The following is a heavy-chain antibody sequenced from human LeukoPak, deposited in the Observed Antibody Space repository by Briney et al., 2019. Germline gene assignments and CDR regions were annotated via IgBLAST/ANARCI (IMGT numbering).Heavy chain of an antibody. CDR3: VKQFVDV. D-gene: IGHD5-24*01. CDR2: ISESGDDT. J-gene: IGHJ5*02. Sequence: GGSLRLSCAASGLTFSNFAMSWVRQAPGKGLEWVSSISESGDDTAYADSVKGRFTISRDNSRNTLYLQMITLRAEDTAVYFCVKQFVDVWGREPWSPSPQ. V-gene: IGHV3-23*01. CDR1: GLTFSNFA.